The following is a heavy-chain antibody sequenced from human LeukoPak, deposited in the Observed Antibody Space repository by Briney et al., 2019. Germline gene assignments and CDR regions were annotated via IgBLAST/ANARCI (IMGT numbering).Heavy chain of an antibody. J-gene: IGHJ6*02. V-gene: IGHV4-39*01. CDR2: IYYSGST. CDR1: GGSISSSSYY. Sequence: SETLSLTCTVSGGSISSSSYYWGWIRQPPGKGLEWIGSIYYSGSTYYNPSLKSRVTISVDTSKNQFSLKLTSVTAADTAVYYCARWGDIVVVPAAIAAAGTHDWDYGMDVWGQGTTVTVSS. D-gene: IGHD2-2*02. CDR3: ARWGDIVVVPAAIAAAGTHDWDYGMDV.